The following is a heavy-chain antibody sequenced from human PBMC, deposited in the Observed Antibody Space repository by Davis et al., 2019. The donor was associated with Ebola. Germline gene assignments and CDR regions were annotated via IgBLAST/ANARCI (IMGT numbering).Heavy chain of an antibody. V-gene: IGHV3-48*01. J-gene: IGHJ6*04. CDR1: GFTFSAYS. CDR3: ARETDGMDG. CDR2: ISDSSTTI. Sequence: GESLKISCAASGFTFSAYSMNWVRQAPGKGLEWVSYISDSSTTIYYADSVKGRFTISRDNSKNTQYLQMNSLRGEDTAVYYCARETDGMDGWGKGTTVTVSS.